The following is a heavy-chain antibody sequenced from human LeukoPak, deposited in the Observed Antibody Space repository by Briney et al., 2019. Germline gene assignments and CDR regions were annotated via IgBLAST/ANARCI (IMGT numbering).Heavy chain of an antibody. J-gene: IGHJ4*02. CDR2: ISGSGGST. V-gene: IGHV3-23*01. D-gene: IGHD3-22*01. CDR3: AKVDSSGYYYFGY. Sequence: GGSLRLSCAASGFTFSSYAMSWVRQAPGKGLEWVSAISGSGGSTYSADSVKGRFTISRDNSKNPLYLQMNSLRAEDTAVYYCAKVDSSGYYYFGYWGQGTLVTVSS. CDR1: GFTFSSYA.